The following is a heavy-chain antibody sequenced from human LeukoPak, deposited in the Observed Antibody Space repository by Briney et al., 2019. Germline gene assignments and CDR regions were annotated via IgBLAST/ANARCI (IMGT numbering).Heavy chain of an antibody. D-gene: IGHD2-2*01. CDR1: DGSMSSDA. CDR3: ARSYGPYQIDS. Sequence: SQTLSLTCAVSDGSMSSDAWTWIRQPPGMALEWIGYIYHSGSAYYNPSLKSRVTISLDRSKNQFSLKLSSMTAADTAFYYCARSYGPYQIDSLGQGTLGTVSS. CDR2: IYHSGSA. V-gene: IGHV4-30-2*01. J-gene: IGHJ4*02.